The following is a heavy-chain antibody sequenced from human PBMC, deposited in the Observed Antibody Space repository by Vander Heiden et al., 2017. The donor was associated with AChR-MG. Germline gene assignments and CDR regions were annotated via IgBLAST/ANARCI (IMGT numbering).Heavy chain of an antibody. V-gene: IGHV3-49*04. CDR3: TTSPRYCTGGVCYDFDY. Sequence: EVQLVESGGGLVQPGRSLRLSCTASGFPLGGSAMGWVRQAPGKGLEWVGFIRSKAEGGTTEYAASVKGRFTISRDDSKSIAYLQMNSLKTEDTAVYYCTTSPRYCTGGVCYDFDYWGQGTLVTVSS. CDR2: IRSKAEGGTT. CDR1: GFPLGGSA. D-gene: IGHD2-8*02. J-gene: IGHJ4*02.